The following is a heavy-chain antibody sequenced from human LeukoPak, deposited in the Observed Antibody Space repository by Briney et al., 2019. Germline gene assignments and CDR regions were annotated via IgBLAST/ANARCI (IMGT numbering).Heavy chain of an antibody. CDR3: ASRYGYSSGWSKGYYYYYYMDV. CDR1: GYTFTSYA. V-gene: IGHV7-4-1*02. D-gene: IGHD6-19*01. CDR2: INTNTGSP. J-gene: IGHJ6*03. Sequence: ASVKVSCKASGYTFTSYAMNWVRQAPGQGLEWMGWINTNTGSPTYAQGFTGRFVFSLDTSASTAYLQISSLKAEDTAVYYCASRYGYSSGWSKGYYYYYYMDVWGKGTTVTVSS.